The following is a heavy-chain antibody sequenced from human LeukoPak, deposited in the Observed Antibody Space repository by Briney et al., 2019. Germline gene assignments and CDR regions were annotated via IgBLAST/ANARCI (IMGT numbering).Heavy chain of an antibody. Sequence: PGGSLRLSCTGSGFTFGDHDMSWFRLAPGKGLEWVGLIKKKGSGGTSQYSASVEGRFTISRDDSKSIAYLQMNSLKTEDTALYYCTSGGSTNGRDAQDFWGQGTLVTVSS. CDR2: IKKKGSGGTS. D-gene: IGHD2-8*01. CDR1: GFTFGDHD. V-gene: IGHV3-49*03. J-gene: IGHJ4*02. CDR3: TSGGSTNGRDAQDF.